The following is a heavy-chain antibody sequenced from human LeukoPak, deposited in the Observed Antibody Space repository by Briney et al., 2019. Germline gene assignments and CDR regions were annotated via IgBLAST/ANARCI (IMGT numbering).Heavy chain of an antibody. CDR3: ARDRGLGYFDP. V-gene: IGHV3-11*06. J-gene: IGHJ5*02. CDR1: GSTFSDYY. Sequence: GGSLRLSCATSGSTFSDYYMSWIRQAPGKGLEWVSYISGSSSTNYADSVKGRFTISRDNADNSVYLQMDSLRAEDTAVYYCARDRGLGYFDPWGQGTLVTVSS. CDR2: ISGSSST. D-gene: IGHD3-10*01.